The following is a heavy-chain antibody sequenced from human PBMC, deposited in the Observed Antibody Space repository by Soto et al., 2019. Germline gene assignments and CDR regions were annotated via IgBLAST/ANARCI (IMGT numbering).Heavy chain of an antibody. CDR1: GYTFTSYA. CDR3: ARVPGYSYGYN. D-gene: IGHD5-18*01. J-gene: IGHJ4*02. Sequence: QVQLVQSGAEVKKPGASVKVSCKASGYTFTSYAMHWVRQAPGQRLEWMGWINAGNGNTKYSQKFQGRVTITRDTSASTAHMELSSLRSQDTAVYYCARVPGYSYGYNWGQGTLVTVSS. CDR2: INAGNGNT. V-gene: IGHV1-3*01.